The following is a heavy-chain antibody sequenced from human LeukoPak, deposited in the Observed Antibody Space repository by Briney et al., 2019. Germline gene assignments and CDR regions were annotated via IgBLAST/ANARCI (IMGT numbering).Heavy chain of an antibody. CDR2: IKSKTDGGAI. D-gene: IGHD6-19*01. CDR3: TTTGGSTGWYNEYFQH. Sequence: GGSLRLSCTASGFIFSTAWMTWVSQARGKGLEWVGRIKSKTDGGAIEYAAPVKGRFTISRDDSKNTLYLQMSGLRTEDTALYYCTTTGGSTGWYNEYFQHWGQGTLVTVSS. CDR1: GFIFSTAW. J-gene: IGHJ1*01. V-gene: IGHV3-15*01.